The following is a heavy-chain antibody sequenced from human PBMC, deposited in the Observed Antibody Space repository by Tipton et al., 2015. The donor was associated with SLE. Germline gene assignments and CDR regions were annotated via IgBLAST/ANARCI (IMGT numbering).Heavy chain of an antibody. CDR2: ISYDGSNK. J-gene: IGHJ2*01. CDR1: GFTFSSYA. D-gene: IGHD6-13*01. Sequence: SLRLSRAASGFTFSSYAMHWVRQAPGKGLEWVAVISYDGSNKYYADSVKGRFTISRDNSKNTLYLQMNSLRAEDTAVYYCARDPSSSWGGSRSFDLWGRGTLVTVSS. CDR3: ARDPSSSWGGSRSFDL. V-gene: IGHV3-30-3*01.